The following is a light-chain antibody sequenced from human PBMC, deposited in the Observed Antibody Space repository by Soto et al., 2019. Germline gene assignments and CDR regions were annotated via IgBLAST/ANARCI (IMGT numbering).Light chain of an antibody. CDR2: AVT. Sequence: QSVLTQPASVSGSPGQSITISCTGTSSDVGGYNYVSWYQQHPGKAPKLMIYAVTDRPSGVSNRFSGSKSGTTPSLTISGLQAEDEADYYCSSYTSTSTLFGTGTKGTVL. CDR3: SSYTSTSTL. V-gene: IGLV2-14*01. CDR1: SSDVGGYNY. J-gene: IGLJ1*01.